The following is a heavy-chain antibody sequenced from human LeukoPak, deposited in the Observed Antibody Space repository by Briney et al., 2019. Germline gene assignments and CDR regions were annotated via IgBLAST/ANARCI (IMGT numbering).Heavy chain of an antibody. J-gene: IGHJ1*01. V-gene: IGHV1-69*01. Sequence: ASVKVSCKASVCTFSSYAISWVPQAPGRGLEGMGGIIPIFGTANYAQKFQGRVTINADESTSTAYMELSSLRSEDTAVYYCASDGVPYFSSTSCYSYFQHWGQGTLVTVSS. CDR1: VCTFSSYA. CDR3: ASDGVPYFSSTSCYSYFQH. D-gene: IGHD2-2*02. CDR2: IIPIFGTA.